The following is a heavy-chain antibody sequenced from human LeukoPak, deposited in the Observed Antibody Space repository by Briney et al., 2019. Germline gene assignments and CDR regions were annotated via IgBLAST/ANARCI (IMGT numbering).Heavy chain of an antibody. J-gene: IGHJ3*02. D-gene: IGHD4-17*01. CDR2: ISSSGSTI. CDR1: GFTFSDYY. Sequence: GGSLRLSCAASGFTFSDYYMSWIRQAPVKGLEWVSYISSSGSTIYYADSVKGRFTISRDNARNSLYLQMNSLRAEDTAVYYCARDARLRAVTTVRAFDIWGQGTMVTVSS. V-gene: IGHV3-11*01. CDR3: ARDARLRAVTTVRAFDI.